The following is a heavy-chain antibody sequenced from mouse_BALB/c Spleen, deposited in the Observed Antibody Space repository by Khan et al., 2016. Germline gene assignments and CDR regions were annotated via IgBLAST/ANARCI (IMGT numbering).Heavy chain of an antibody. CDR3: AKAHWYAIYYYALDY. D-gene: IGHD1-1*02. V-gene: IGHV2-5*01. Sequence: VQLQESGPGLVQPSQSLSITCTVSGFSLTSYGVHWVRQSPGKGLEWLGVIWRGGSTDYNAAFMSRLSITKDNSKSQVFFKMNSLQADDTAIYYCAKAHWYAIYYYALDYWGQGTSVTVSS. J-gene: IGHJ4*01. CDR2: IWRGGST. CDR1: GFSLTSYG.